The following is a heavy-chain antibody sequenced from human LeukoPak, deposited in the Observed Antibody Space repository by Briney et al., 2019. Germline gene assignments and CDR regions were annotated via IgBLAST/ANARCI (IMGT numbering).Heavy chain of an antibody. V-gene: IGHV4-59*12. Sequence: SETLSLTCSVSGASISSYYWSWIRQPPGKGLEWIGYIYYSGDTNYNPSLKSRVTISVDTSENQFSLKLSSVTAADTAVYYCAREGRALADLPTSDYWGQGTLVTVSS. CDR1: GASISSYY. D-gene: IGHD6-25*01. CDR3: AREGRALADLPTSDY. CDR2: IYYSGDT. J-gene: IGHJ4*02.